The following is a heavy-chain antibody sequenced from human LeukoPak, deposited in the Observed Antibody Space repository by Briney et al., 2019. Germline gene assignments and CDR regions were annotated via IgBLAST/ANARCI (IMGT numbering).Heavy chain of an antibody. CDR3: ARGKMGDGYNGNWFDP. CDR1: GGTFSSYA. Sequence: ASVKVSCKASGGTFSSYAISWVRQAPGQGLEWMGGIIPIFGTANYAQKFQGRVTITADKSTSTAYMELSSLRSEDTAVYYCARGKMGDGYNGNWFDPWGQGTLVTVSS. J-gene: IGHJ5*02. D-gene: IGHD5-24*01. V-gene: IGHV1-69*06. CDR2: IIPIFGTA.